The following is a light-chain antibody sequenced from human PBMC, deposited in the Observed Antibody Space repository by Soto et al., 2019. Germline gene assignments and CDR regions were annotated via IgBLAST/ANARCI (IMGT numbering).Light chain of an antibody. CDR2: DVS. CDR3: SSYTSSSTLHYV. Sequence: QSALTQPASVSGSPGQSITISCTGTSSDVGGYNYVSWYQQHPGKAPKLMIYDVSNRPSGVSNRFSGSKSGNTASLTISGLQAEDEADYYCSSYTSSSTLHYVFGTGTKLPVL. J-gene: IGLJ1*01. V-gene: IGLV2-14*01. CDR1: SSDVGGYNY.